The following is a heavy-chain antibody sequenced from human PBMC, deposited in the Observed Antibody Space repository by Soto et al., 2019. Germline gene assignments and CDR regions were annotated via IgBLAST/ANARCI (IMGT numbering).Heavy chain of an antibody. D-gene: IGHD5-12*01. CDR1: GCTFSSYA. J-gene: IGHJ6*02. CDR3: ARALGYSGYAGMDV. Sequence: ASVKVSCKASGCTFSSYAISWVRQAPGQGREWMGWISPNNGKTNYAQKLQGRVTMTTDTSTSTAYMELRSLRSDDTAVYYCARALGYSGYAGMDVWGQGTTVTVSS. V-gene: IGHV1-18*01. CDR2: ISPNNGKT.